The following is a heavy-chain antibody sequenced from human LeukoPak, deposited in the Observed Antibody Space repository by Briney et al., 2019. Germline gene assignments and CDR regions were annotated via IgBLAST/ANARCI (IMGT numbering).Heavy chain of an antibody. Sequence: ASVKVSCKASGYTFTDYYMHWVRQAPGQGLEWMGWINPNNGDTKYAQKFQDWVTMTRDTSISTAYMELSRLRSDDTAVYYCARDQRYTGLFDYWGQGTLVTVSS. D-gene: IGHD5-12*01. J-gene: IGHJ4*02. V-gene: IGHV1-2*04. CDR3: ARDQRYTGLFDY. CDR2: INPNNGDT. CDR1: GYTFTDYY.